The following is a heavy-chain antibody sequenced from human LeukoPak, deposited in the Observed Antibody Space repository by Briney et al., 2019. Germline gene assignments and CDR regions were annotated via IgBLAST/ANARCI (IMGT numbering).Heavy chain of an antibody. D-gene: IGHD5-12*01. V-gene: IGHV4-34*01. CDR1: GGSFSGYY. CDR3: AREATILSAFDI. J-gene: IGHJ3*02. CDR2: INHSGST. Sequence: PSETLSLTCALYGGSFSGYYRSWIRQPPGKGLECIGEINHSGSTNYNPSLKSRVTISVDTSKNQFSLKLSSVTAADTAVNYCAREATILSAFDIWGQGTMVTVSS.